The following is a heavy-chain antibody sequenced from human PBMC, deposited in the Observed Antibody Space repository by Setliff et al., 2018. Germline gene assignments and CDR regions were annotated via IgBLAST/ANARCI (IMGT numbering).Heavy chain of an antibody. D-gene: IGHD6-6*01. Sequence: GGSLRLSCAASGFTFSSYWMTWVRQAPGKGLEWVANIKEEGGEIYDVDSVKGRFTISRDDAQNSLYLQMNSLRAEDTAVYYCATNPRYTNSQLDYWGPGTLVTVSS. CDR2: IKEEGGEI. J-gene: IGHJ4*02. V-gene: IGHV3-7*01. CDR1: GFTFSSYW. CDR3: ATNPRYTNSQLDY.